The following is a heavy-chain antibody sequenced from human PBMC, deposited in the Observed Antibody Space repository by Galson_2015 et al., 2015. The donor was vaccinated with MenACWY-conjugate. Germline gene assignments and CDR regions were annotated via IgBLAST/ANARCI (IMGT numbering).Heavy chain of an antibody. D-gene: IGHD2-15*01. CDR3: ARGTVVVVAARVSYYYYGMDV. CDR2: IYYSGRT. CDR1: GGSISSYY. V-gene: IGHV4-59*08. Sequence: SETLSLTCPVSGGSISSYYWSWIRQHPGQGLEWIGYIYYSGRTNYNPSLKSRVTISVDTSKNQFSLKLRSVTAADTAVYYCARGTVVVVAARVSYYYYGMDVWGQGTTVTVSS. J-gene: IGHJ6*02.